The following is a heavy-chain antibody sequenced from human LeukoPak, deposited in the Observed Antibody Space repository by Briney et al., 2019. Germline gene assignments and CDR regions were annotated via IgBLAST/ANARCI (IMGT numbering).Heavy chain of an antibody. D-gene: IGHD6-19*01. CDR3: ERDSVAVDY. CDR2: ISYDGSNK. Sequence: GRSLRLSCAASGFTFNNYAMHWVRQAPGKGLEWVAVISYDGSNKYYADSVKGRFTISRDNSKNTLYLQMSSLRAEDTAVYYCERDSVAVDYWGQGTLVTVSS. CDR1: GFTFNNYA. V-gene: IGHV3-30*04. J-gene: IGHJ4*02.